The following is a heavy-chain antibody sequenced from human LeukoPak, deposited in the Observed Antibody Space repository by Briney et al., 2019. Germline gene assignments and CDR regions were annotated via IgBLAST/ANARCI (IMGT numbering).Heavy chain of an antibody. CDR1: GFTFSDYY. CDR2: ISSSGSTI. Sequence: PGGSLRLPCAASGFTFSDYYMSWIRQAPGKGLEWVSYISSSGSTIYYADSVKGRFTISRDNAKNSLYLQMNSLRAEDTAVYYCAKCIVGATAPFDYWGQGTLVTVSS. V-gene: IGHV3-11*01. CDR3: AKCIVGATAPFDY. J-gene: IGHJ4*02. D-gene: IGHD1-26*01.